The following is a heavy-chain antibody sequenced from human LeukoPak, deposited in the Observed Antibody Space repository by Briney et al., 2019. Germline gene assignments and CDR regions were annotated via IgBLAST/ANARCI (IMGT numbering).Heavy chain of an antibody. V-gene: IGHV4-59*01. J-gene: IGHJ4*02. CDR2: IHSSGST. Sequence: PSETLSLTCTVSGVSISNFYWTWIRQFPGRGLEWIGYIHSSGSTNYNPSLTSRVTMSIDTSKNQFSLRLTSVTAADTAVYYCARDGSYYSYWGQGTLVTVSS. CDR3: ARDGSYYSY. D-gene: IGHD3-10*01. CDR1: GVSISNFY.